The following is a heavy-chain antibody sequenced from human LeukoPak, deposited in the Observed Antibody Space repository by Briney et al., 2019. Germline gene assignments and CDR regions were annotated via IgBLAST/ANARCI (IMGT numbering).Heavy chain of an antibody. D-gene: IGHD6-13*01. Sequence: GRSLRLSCAASGFTFSSYGMHWVRQAPGKGLEWVAVISYDGSNKYYADSAKGRFTISRDNSKNTLYLQMNSLRAEDTAVYYCAKDSSSSWYLESYYFDYWGQGTLVTVSS. CDR1: GFTFSSYG. V-gene: IGHV3-30*18. CDR3: AKDSSSSWYLESYYFDY. J-gene: IGHJ4*02. CDR2: ISYDGSNK.